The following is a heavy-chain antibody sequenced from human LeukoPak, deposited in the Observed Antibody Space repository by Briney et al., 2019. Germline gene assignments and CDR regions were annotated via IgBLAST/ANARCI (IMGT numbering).Heavy chain of an antibody. D-gene: IGHD5-18*01. CDR1: GGTFSSYA. CDR3: ARDSRQYRYASY. J-gene: IGHJ4*02. V-gene: IGHV1-69*05. Sequence: GASVKVSCKASGGTFSSYAISWVRQAPGQGLEWMGGIIPIFGTANYAQKFQGRVTITTDESTSTAYMEPSSLRSEDTAVYYCARDSRQYRYASYWGQGALVTVSS. CDR2: IIPIFGTA.